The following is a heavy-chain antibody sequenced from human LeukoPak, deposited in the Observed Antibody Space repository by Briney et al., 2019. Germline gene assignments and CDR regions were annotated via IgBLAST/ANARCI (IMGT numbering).Heavy chain of an antibody. CDR3: ARVVVVPVPHGYYYYGMDV. J-gene: IGHJ6*02. CDR1: GGSISSYY. CDR2: IYYSGST. Sequence: PSETLPLTCTVSGGSISSYYWSWIRQPPGKGLEWIGYIYYSGSTNYNPSLKSRVTISVDTSKNQFSLKLSSVTAADTAVYYCARVVVVPVPHGYYYYGMDVWGQGTTVTVSS. V-gene: IGHV4-59*01. D-gene: IGHD2-2*01.